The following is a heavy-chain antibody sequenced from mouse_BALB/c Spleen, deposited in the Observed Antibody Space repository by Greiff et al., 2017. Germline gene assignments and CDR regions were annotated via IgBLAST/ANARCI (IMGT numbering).Heavy chain of an antibody. J-gene: IGHJ4*01. V-gene: IGHV5-12-2*01. D-gene: IGHD2-1*01. CDR3: ARIYYGNLYAMDY. CDR1: GFTFSSYT. CDR2: ISNGGGST. Sequence: EVKLMESGGGLVQPGGSLKLSCAASGFTFSSYTMSWVRQTPEKRLEWVAYISNGGGSTYYPDTVKGRFTISRDTAKNTLYLQMSSLKSEDTAMYYCARIYYGNLYAMDYWGQGTSVTVSS.